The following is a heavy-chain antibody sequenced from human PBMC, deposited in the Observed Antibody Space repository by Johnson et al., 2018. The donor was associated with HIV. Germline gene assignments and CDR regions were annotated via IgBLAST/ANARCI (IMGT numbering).Heavy chain of an antibody. J-gene: IGHJ3*02. V-gene: IGHV3-30*19. CDR3: AKASTPTMIVVVISAFDI. CDR2: ISYDGSNK. Sequence: QVQLVESGGGVVQPGRSLRLSCAASGFTFSSYGMQWVRQAPGKGLEWVAVISYDGSNKYYADSVKGRFTISRDNAKNSLYLQMNSLRAEDTAVYYCAKASTPTMIVVVISAFDIWGQGTMVTVSS. CDR1: GFTFSSYG. D-gene: IGHD3-22*01.